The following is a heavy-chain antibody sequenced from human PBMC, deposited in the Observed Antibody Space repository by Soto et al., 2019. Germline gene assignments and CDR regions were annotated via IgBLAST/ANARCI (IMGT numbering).Heavy chain of an antibody. CDR2: IKSKTDGGTT. J-gene: IGHJ3*02. V-gene: IGHV3-15*01. CDR1: GFTFSNAW. Sequence: GGSLRLSCAASGFTFSNAWMSWVRQAPGKGLEWVGRIKSKTDGGTTDYAAPVKGRFTISRDDSKNTLYLQMNSLKTEDTTVYCCTTDPRGQWPFDIWGQGTMVTVSS. D-gene: IGHD2-8*01. CDR3: TTDPRGQWPFDI.